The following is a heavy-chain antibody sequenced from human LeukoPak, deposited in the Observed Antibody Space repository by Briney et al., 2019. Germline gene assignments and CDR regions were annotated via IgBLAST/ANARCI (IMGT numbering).Heavy chain of an antibody. V-gene: IGHV4-39*01. Sequence: SETLSLTCTVSGGSITRRSYYWGWIRQPPGKGLEWIGSIYYTGSIYNNPALKSRVTISVDTSKNQFSLKLRSVTAADKAVYYCARYQLLLEPAWFDPWGQGTLVTVSS. CDR1: GGSITRRSYY. CDR2: IYYTGSI. J-gene: IGHJ5*02. CDR3: ARYQLLLEPAWFDP. D-gene: IGHD2-2*01.